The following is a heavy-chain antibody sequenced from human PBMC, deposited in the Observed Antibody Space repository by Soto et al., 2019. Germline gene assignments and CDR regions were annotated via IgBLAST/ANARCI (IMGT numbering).Heavy chain of an antibody. V-gene: IGHV3-21*06. CDR1: WFTFTRYS. CDR2: ISSTTNYI. J-gene: IGHJ4*02. Sequence: GVSLLLSWAACWFTFTRYSMNCVRQAPGKGLEWVSSISSTTNYIYYGDSTKGRFTISRENANNSLYLEMNSLRAEDTAVYYCARESEDLTSSFECWGQGTLVTVS. CDR3: ARESEDLTSSFEC.